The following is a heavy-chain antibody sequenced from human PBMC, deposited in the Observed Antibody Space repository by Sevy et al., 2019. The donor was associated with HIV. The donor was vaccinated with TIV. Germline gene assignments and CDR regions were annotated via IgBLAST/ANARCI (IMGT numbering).Heavy chain of an antibody. CDR2: INWNGGRT. D-gene: IGHD3-3*01. V-gene: IGHV3-20*04. CDR1: GFTFDDYG. Sequence: GGSLRLSCAASGFTFDDYGMSWVRQAPGKGLEWVSGINWNGGRTGYADSVKGRFTISRDNAKNSLYLQMNSLRAEDTALYYCARGSITIFGVVIVKDAFDIWGQGTMVTVSS. CDR3: ARGSITIFGVVIVKDAFDI. J-gene: IGHJ3*02.